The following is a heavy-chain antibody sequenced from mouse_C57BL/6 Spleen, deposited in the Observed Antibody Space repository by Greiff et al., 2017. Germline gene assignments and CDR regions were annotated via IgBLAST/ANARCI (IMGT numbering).Heavy chain of an antibody. CDR1: GYTFTSYW. V-gene: IGHV1-69*01. Sequence: QVQLQQPGAELVMPGASVKLSCKASGYTFTSYWMHWVKQRPGQGLEWIGEIDPSDSYTNYNQKFKGKSTLTVDKSSSTAYMQLSSLTSEDSAVYYCARRRNWDGWYFDVWGTGTTVTVSS. J-gene: IGHJ1*03. CDR2: IDPSDSYT. D-gene: IGHD4-1*01. CDR3: ARRRNWDGWYFDV.